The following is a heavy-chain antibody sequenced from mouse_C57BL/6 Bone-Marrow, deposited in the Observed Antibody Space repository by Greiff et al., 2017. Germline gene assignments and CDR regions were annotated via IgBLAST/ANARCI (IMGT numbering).Heavy chain of an antibody. V-gene: IGHV1-69*01. CDR3: ARECKGAMDY. J-gene: IGHJ4*01. CDR1: GYTFTSYW. Sequence: QVQLQQPGAELVMPGASVKLSCKASGYTFTSYWMNWVKQRPGQGLEWIGEIDPSSSYTNSNQKVKGKATLTVDKSSSPAYVQLSSLTSEDSAFYCCARECKGAMDYWGQGTSVTVSS. CDR2: IDPSSSYT.